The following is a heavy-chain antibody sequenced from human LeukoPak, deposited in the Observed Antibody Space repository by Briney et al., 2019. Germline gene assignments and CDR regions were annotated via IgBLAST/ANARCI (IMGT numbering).Heavy chain of an antibody. D-gene: IGHD5-18*01. CDR3: ARTRQPSPHFDY. V-gene: IGHV1-2*02. CDR2: INPNSGGT. J-gene: IGHJ4*02. Sequence: ASVKVSCKASGCTFTGYYMHWVRQAPGQGPEWMGWINPNSGGTNYAQKFQGRVTMTRDTSISTAYMELSRLRSDDTAVYYCARTRQPSPHFDYWGQGTLVTVSS. CDR1: GCTFTGYY.